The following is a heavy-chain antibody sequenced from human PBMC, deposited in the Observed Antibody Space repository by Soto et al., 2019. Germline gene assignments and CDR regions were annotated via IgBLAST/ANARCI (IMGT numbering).Heavy chain of an antibody. Sequence: ASVKVACKASVDTFSSYAINWVRQAPGQGLEWMGGIIPMFGTANYAQKFKGRVTITAGESTSTVYMELSSLRSEDTAVYYCARVGPAHYYDSSGYYSPLDYWGQGTLVTVSS. CDR1: VDTFSSYA. CDR2: IIPMFGTA. D-gene: IGHD3-22*01. CDR3: ARVGPAHYYDSSGYYSPLDY. V-gene: IGHV1-69*13. J-gene: IGHJ4*02.